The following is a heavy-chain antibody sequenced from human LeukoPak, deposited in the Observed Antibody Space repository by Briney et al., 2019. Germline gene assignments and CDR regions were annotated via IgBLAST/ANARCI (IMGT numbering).Heavy chain of an antibody. J-gene: IGHJ4*02. Sequence: GSLRLSCAASGFTFSSYAMSWVRQTPGKGLEWIGEIYHSGSTNYNPSLKSRVTISVDKSKNQFSLKLSSVTAADTAVYYCAGDTAMVKDYWGQGTLVTVSS. V-gene: IGHV4-4*02. CDR2: IYHSGST. D-gene: IGHD5-18*01. CDR3: AGDTAMVKDY. CDR1: GFTFSSYAM.